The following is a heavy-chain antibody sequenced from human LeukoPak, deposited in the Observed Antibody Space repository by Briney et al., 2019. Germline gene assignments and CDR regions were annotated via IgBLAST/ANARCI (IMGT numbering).Heavy chain of an antibody. CDR1: GFTFSDYY. J-gene: IGHJ2*01. CDR2: IYSGGST. CDR3: ARDRRRVSSYFGYFDL. D-gene: IGHD5-18*01. V-gene: IGHV3-53*01. Sequence: GGSLRLSCAASGFTFSDYYMSWVRQAPGKGLEWVSVIYSGGSTYYADSVKGRFTISRDNSKNTLYLQMNSLRAEDTAVYYCARDRRRVSSYFGYFDLWGRGTLVTVSS.